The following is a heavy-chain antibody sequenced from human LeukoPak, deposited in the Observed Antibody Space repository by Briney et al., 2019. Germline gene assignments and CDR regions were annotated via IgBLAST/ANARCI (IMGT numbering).Heavy chain of an antibody. CDR3: ARERYYDSSGYYDY. J-gene: IGHJ4*02. CDR1: GFTFSSYG. V-gene: IGHV3-30*03. D-gene: IGHD3-22*01. CDR2: ISYDGSNK. Sequence: PGGSLRLSCAASGFTFSSYGMHWVRQAPGKGLEWVAVISYDGSNKYYADSVKGRFTISRDNSKNTVYLQMNSLRAEDTAVHYCARERYYDSSGYYDYWGQGTLVTVSS.